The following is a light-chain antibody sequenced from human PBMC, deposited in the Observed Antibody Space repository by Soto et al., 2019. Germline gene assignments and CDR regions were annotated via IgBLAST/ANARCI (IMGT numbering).Light chain of an antibody. CDR2: AAS. Sequence: DIQMTPSPSSLSAAVRDRVTVSCRASQKFNTYLNWYQQKPGKAPKLLIYAASTLQSGVPSRFSGRGSGTDFTLTISSLQPEDFATYYCQQLNSDPPITCGQGTRLEIK. V-gene: IGKV1-9*01. J-gene: IGKJ5*01. CDR1: QKFNTY. CDR3: QQLNSDPPIT.